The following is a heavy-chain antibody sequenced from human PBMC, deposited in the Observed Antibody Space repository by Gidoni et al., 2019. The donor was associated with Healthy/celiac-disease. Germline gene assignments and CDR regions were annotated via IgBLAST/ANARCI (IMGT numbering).Heavy chain of an antibody. CDR3: ARARAPRGYSGYDTDY. CDR2: IWYDGSNK. D-gene: IGHD5-12*01. V-gene: IGHV3-33*01. J-gene: IGHJ4*02. Sequence: QVQLVESGGGVVQPGRSLRLSCAASGFTFSSYGMHWVRQAPGKGLEWVAVIWYDGSNKYYADSVKGRFTISRDNSKNTLYLQMNSLRAEDTAVYYWARARAPRGYSGYDTDYWGQGTLVTVSS. CDR1: GFTFSSYG.